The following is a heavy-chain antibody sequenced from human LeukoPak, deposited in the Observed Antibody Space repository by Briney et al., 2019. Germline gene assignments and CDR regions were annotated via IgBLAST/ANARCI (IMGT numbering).Heavy chain of an antibody. J-gene: IGHJ5*02. V-gene: IGHV3-48*03. CDR3: AREGITMVRGVKYNWFDP. CDR2: ISSSANTI. CDR1: GFTVSSYE. Sequence: PGGSLRLSCAASGFTVSSYEMNWVRQAPGKGLEWVSYISSSANTIYYADSVKGRFTVSRDNAKNSLYLQMNSLRAEDTAVYYCAREGITMVRGVKYNWFDPWGQGTLVTVSS. D-gene: IGHD3-10*01.